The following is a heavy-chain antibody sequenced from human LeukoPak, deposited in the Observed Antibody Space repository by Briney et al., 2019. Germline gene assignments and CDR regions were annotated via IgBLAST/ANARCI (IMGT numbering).Heavy chain of an antibody. CDR2: IYYSGST. D-gene: IGHD3-16*02. J-gene: IGHJ3*02. Sequence: SETLSLTCTVSGGSISSYYWSWIRQPAGKGLEWIGYIYYSGSTNYNPSLKSRVTISVDTSKNQFSLKLSSVTAADTAVYYCAREADYVWGSYRAAAFDIWGQGTMVTVSS. V-gene: IGHV4-59*01. CDR1: GGSISSYY. CDR3: AREADYVWGSYRAAAFDI.